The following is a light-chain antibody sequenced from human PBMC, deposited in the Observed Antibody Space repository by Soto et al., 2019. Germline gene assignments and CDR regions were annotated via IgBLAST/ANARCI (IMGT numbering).Light chain of an antibody. CDR2: DAS. V-gene: IGKV3-11*01. CDR1: QSVSSY. J-gene: IGKJ5*01. CDR3: QRRSNWAPVT. Sequence: EIVLTQSPDTLSLSPGERATLSCMAGQSVSSYLAWYQQKPGQAPRLLIYDASSRATGIPARFSGSGSGTDFTLTISSLEPEDFAVYYCQRRSNWAPVTFGQGTRLEIK.